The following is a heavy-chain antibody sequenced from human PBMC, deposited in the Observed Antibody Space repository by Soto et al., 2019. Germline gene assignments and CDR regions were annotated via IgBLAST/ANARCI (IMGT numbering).Heavy chain of an antibody. J-gene: IGHJ4*02. CDR1: GFTFSSYA. D-gene: IGHD3-9*01. V-gene: IGHV3-23*01. CDR3: AKMGLYRYSPGDYYDY. CDR2: ISGSGGST. Sequence: PGGSLRLSCAASGFTFSSYAMSWVRQAPGKGLEWVSAISGSGGSTYYADSVKGRFTISRDNSKNTLYLQMNSLRAEDTAVYYCAKMGLYRYSPGDYYDYWGQGTLVTVSS.